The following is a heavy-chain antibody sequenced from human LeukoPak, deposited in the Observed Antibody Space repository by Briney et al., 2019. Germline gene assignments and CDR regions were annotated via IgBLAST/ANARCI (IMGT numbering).Heavy chain of an antibody. D-gene: IGHD3-22*01. V-gene: IGHV4-59*02. CDR1: GFTVSSNY. CDR2: IYYSGST. J-gene: IGHJ4*02. Sequence: GSLRLSCAASGFTVSSNYMSWIRQPPGKGLEWIGYIYYSGSTNYNPSLKSRVTISVDTSKNQFSLKLRSVTAADTAVYYCAREHYYDSTAYLDWGQGTLVSVSS. CDR3: AREHYYDSTAYLD.